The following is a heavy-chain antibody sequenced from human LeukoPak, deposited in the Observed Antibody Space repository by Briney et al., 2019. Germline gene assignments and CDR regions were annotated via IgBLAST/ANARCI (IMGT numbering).Heavy chain of an antibody. CDR1: GFTLSDYY. D-gene: IGHD2-15*01. J-gene: IGHJ4*02. Sequence: QPGGSLRLSCAVSGFTLSDYYMDWVRQAPGKGLEWVGRMRNKANGYTTEYAASVKGRFSISRDDSKNSLYLQMNSLKTEDTAVYYCVRGGDSSYRKRSLGFWGQGTLVTVSS. CDR2: MRNKANGYTT. CDR3: VRGGDSSYRKRSLGF. V-gene: IGHV3-72*01.